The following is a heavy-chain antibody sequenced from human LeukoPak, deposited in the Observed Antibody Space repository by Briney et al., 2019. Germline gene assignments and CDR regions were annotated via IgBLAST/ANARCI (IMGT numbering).Heavy chain of an antibody. CDR2: IKQDGSER. J-gene: IGHJ4*02. D-gene: IGHD6-19*01. CDR3: ARFRAGTARFYY. Sequence: GGSLRLSCAASGFTFSNYWMSWVRQDPGKGLEWVAKIKQDGSERYYGDSVKGRFTIYRDNAKSSLHLQMTSLRAEDTAVYYCARFRAGTARFYYWGQGTLVTVSS. CDR1: GFTFSNYW. V-gene: IGHV3-7*01.